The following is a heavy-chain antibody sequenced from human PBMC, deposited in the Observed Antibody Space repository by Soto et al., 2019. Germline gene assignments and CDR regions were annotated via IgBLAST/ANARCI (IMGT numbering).Heavy chain of an antibody. V-gene: IGHV3-48*03. Sequence: GGSLRLSCAASGFTFSSFEMNWVRQAPGKGLEWVSYITSTGSTMYYADSVKGRFTISRDNAKNSLYLQMNGLRAEDTAVYYCPRGNSTVQISWGQGTLVTVSS. CDR3: PRGNSTVQIS. J-gene: IGHJ5*02. CDR1: GFTFSSFE. CDR2: ITSTGSTM. D-gene: IGHD2-21*01.